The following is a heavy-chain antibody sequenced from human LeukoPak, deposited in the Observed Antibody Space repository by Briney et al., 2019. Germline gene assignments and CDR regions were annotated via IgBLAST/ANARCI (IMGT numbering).Heavy chain of an antibody. CDR2: IYHSGST. Sequence: PSETLSLTCAVYGGSFSDYHWTWVRQPPGKGLEWIGYIYHSGSTYYNPSLKSRVTISVDRSKNQFSLKLSSVTAADTAVYYCARGPKSPAAFDYWGQGTLVTVSS. J-gene: IGHJ4*02. CDR3: ARGPKSPAAFDY. CDR1: GGSFSDYH. D-gene: IGHD2-2*01. V-gene: IGHV4-34*01.